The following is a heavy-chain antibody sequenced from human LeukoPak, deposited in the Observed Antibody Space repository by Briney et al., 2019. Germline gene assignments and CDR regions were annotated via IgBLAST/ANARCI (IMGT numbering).Heavy chain of an antibody. Sequence: GGSLRLSCAASGFTFSSYWMHWVRHAPGKGLVWVSRINTDGSSTSYADSVKGRFTISRDNAKNTLYLQMNSLRAEDTAVYYCARLKLSGSPIDAFDIWGQGTMVTVSS. CDR2: INTDGSST. D-gene: IGHD1-26*01. V-gene: IGHV3-74*01. CDR1: GFTFSSYW. J-gene: IGHJ3*02. CDR3: ARLKLSGSPIDAFDI.